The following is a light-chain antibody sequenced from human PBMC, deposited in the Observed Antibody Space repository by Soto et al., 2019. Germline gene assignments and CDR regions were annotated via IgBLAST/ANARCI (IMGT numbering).Light chain of an antibody. V-gene: IGKV3-15*01. CDR3: QHYNNWPHT. Sequence: EILMTQSPASLSVSPGERATLSCRASQSLSSHLAWYQQKPGQAPRLLIYGASTRATGIPARFSGSASGTEFTLTISSLQSEDFAVYYCQHYNNWPHTVGQGTKVDIK. J-gene: IGKJ2*01. CDR1: QSLSSH. CDR2: GAS.